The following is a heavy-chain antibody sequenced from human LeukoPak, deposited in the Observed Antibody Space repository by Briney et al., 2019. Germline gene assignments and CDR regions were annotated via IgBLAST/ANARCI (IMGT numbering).Heavy chain of an antibody. Sequence: SETLSLTCTDSGGSISSYYWSWIRQPAGKGLEWIGRIYTSGSTNYNPSLKSRVTMSVDTSKNQFSLKLSSVTAADTAVYYCARVSGYYDSSGYYLDAFDIWGQGTMVTVSS. J-gene: IGHJ3*02. CDR1: GGSISSYY. D-gene: IGHD3-22*01. CDR3: ARVSGYYDSSGYYLDAFDI. V-gene: IGHV4-4*07. CDR2: IYTSGST.